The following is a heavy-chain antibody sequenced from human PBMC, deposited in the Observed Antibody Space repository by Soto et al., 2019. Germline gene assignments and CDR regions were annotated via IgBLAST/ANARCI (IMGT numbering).Heavy chain of an antibody. V-gene: IGHV4-4*02. J-gene: IGHJ4*02. CDR2: IFHDGTA. CDR1: GVSLTSGNW. D-gene: IGHD3-10*01. CDR3: ARLVYDTRLNYMYFDF. Sequence: TSETLSLTCAVSGVSLTSGNWWTWVRQSPQRGLEYIGEIFHDGTANYYPSFERRVATSVDTSRNQFSLKLTSVTAADTAVYFCARLVYDTRLNYMYFDFWGPGTLVTVSS.